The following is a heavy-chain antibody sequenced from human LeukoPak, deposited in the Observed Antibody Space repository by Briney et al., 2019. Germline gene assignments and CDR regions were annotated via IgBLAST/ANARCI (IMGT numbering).Heavy chain of an antibody. D-gene: IGHD4-17*01. CDR2: INNSGRN. CDR1: GGSFSGYY. V-gene: IGHV4-34*01. Sequence: SETLSLTCAVYGGSFSGYYWSWVRQPPGKGLEWIGEINNSGRNNYNPPLKRGVPISVHTSKNQFSLKLSSVTAAVTAVYYCARGGMTTDYWGQGTLVTVSS. CDR3: ARGGMTTDY. J-gene: IGHJ4*02.